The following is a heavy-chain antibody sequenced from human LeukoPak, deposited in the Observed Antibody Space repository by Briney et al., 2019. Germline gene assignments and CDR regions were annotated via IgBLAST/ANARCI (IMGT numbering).Heavy chain of an antibody. CDR3: ARRPNYDILTGYSFDY. J-gene: IGHJ4*02. V-gene: IGHV3-21*01. CDR1: GFTFSSYS. CDR2: ISSSSSYI. D-gene: IGHD3-9*01. Sequence: GGSLRLSCAASGFTFSSYSMNWVRQAPGKGLEWVSTISSSSSYIYYADSVKGRFTISRDNAKNSLYLQMNSLRAEDTAVYYCARRPNYDILTGYSFDYWGQGTLVTVSS.